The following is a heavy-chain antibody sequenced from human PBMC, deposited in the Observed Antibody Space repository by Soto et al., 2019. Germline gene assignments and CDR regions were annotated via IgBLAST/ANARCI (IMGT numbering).Heavy chain of an antibody. CDR3: ATGGQNDGYNFYHGMDV. V-gene: IGHV1-69*01. CDR1: GGIFTNNA. Sequence: QVQVVQSGAEVKKPGSSVKVSCKVSGGIFTNNAISWGRQAPGQGLEWLGGVIPLFDTAYYAQIFRGRLRISADGATTTAYMELSGLTSADTAVYFCATGGQNDGYNFYHGMDVWGQGTTVTVS. D-gene: IGHD2-15*01. CDR2: VIPLFDTA. J-gene: IGHJ6*02.